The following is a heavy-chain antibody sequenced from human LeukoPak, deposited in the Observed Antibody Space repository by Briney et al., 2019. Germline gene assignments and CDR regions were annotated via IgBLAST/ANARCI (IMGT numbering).Heavy chain of an antibody. CDR1: GGSISSSSYY. V-gene: IGHV4-39*01. CDR3: ARTRTTIGGVNP. D-gene: IGHD3-16*01. Sequence: SETLSLTCTVSGGSISSSSYYWGWIRQPPGKGLEWIGSIYYSGSTYYNPSLKSRVTISVDTSKNQFSLKLSSVTAADTAVYYCARTRTTIGGVNPWGQGTLVTVSS. J-gene: IGHJ5*02. CDR2: IYYSGST.